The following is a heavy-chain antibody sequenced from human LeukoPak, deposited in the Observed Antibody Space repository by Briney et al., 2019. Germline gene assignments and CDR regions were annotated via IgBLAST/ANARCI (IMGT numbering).Heavy chain of an antibody. J-gene: IGHJ6*02. D-gene: IGHD3-3*01. V-gene: IGHV4-61*01. Sequence: SETLSLTCTVSGGSINSSSYYWGWIRQPPGKGLEWIGYIYYSGTTNYNPSLKSRVTISVDTSKNQFSLRLSSVTAADTAVYYCARDRGGRYGMDVWGQGTTVTVSS. CDR1: GGSINSSSYY. CDR3: ARDRGGRYGMDV. CDR2: IYYSGTT.